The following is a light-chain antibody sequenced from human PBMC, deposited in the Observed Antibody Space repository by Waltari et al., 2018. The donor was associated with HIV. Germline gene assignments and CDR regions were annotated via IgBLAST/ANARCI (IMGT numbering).Light chain of an antibody. V-gene: IGKV1D-12*01. CDR1: QGISNS. J-gene: IGKJ4*01. CDR2: AAS. CDR3: HQVTSFPLS. Sequence: DIQMTQSPYSVSESVGGRVTITGRASQGISNSLAWYQQKPGKAPRLRLYAASSLPSGVTSRFSGSRSRTDFTLTVSSLQPEYLSTSYSHQVTSFPLSFVGGTKVDIK.